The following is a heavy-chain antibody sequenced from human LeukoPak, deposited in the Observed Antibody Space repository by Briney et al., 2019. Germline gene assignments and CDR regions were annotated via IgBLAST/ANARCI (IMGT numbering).Heavy chain of an antibody. CDR2: IYYSGTT. D-gene: IGHD3-22*01. CDR1: GGSMSSHY. V-gene: IGHV4-59*11. Sequence: SETLSLTCTVSGGSMSSHYWSWIRQPPGKGLEWIGFIYYSGTTKYSPSLQSRVTMLLDTPQNQFSLKLTSVTAADTALYYCARLLDNDSSGYPDTFDMWGQGTMVTVSS. J-gene: IGHJ3*02. CDR3: ARLLDNDSSGYPDTFDM.